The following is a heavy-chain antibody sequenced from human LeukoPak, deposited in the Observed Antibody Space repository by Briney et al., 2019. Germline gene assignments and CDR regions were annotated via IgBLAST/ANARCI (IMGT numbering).Heavy chain of an antibody. Sequence: GGSLRLSCAASGFTFSSYAMHWVRQAPGKGLEWVAVISYDGSNKYYADSVKGRFTISRDNSKNTLYLQMNSLRAEDTAVYYCARDEGGRDGYNWCFDYWGQGTLVTVSS. CDR3: ARDEGGRDGYNWCFDY. D-gene: IGHD5-24*01. CDR1: GFTFSSYA. V-gene: IGHV3-30*04. CDR2: ISYDGSNK. J-gene: IGHJ4*02.